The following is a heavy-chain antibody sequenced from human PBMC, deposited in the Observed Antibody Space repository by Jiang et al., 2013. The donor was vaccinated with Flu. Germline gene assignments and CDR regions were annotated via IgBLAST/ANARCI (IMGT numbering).Heavy chain of an antibody. D-gene: IGHD2-2*01. CDR3: ARGFCSSTSCLKDYYYYGMDV. J-gene: IGHJ6*02. CDR1: GYTFTSYA. V-gene: IGHV7-4-1*02. Sequence: QSGSELKKPGASVKVSCKASGYTFTSYAMNWVRQAPGQGLEWMGWINTNTGNPTYAQGFTGRFVFSLDTSVSTAYLQISSLKAEDTAVYYCARGFCSSTSCLKDYYYYGMDVWGQGTTVTVSS. CDR2: INTNTGNP.